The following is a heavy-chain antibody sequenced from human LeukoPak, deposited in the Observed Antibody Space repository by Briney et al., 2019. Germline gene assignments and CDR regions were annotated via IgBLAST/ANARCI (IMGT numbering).Heavy chain of an antibody. J-gene: IGHJ4*02. CDR3: AKDRFPGLELRTSPFEY. V-gene: IGHV3-73*01. CDR1: EFTFSVSA. Sequence: PGGSLRLSCAASEFTFSVSAMHWVRQASGKGLEWVGRIRTKTNNYATAYAASVKGRFTISRDDSKNTAYLQMNSLRAEDTAVYYCAKDRFPGLELRTSPFEYWGQGTLVTVSS. CDR2: IRTKTNNYAT. D-gene: IGHD1-7*01.